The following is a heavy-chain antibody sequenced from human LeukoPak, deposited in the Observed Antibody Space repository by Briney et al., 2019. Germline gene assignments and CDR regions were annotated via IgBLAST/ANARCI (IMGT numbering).Heavy chain of an antibody. D-gene: IGHD5-12*01. Sequence: GGSLRLSCVASGFTFSSYWMHWVRQAPGRGLEWVSSISSSSSYIYYADSVKGRFTISRDNAKNSQYLQMNSLRAEETAAYYCARDPWTNSDYDGFDNWGHGTLVTASS. CDR1: GFTFSSYW. CDR2: ISSSSSYI. CDR3: ARDPWTNSDYDGFDN. J-gene: IGHJ4*01. V-gene: IGHV3-21*01.